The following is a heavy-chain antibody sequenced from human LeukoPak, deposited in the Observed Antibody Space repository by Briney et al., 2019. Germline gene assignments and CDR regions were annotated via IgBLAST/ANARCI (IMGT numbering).Heavy chain of an antibody. V-gene: IGHV4-34*01. J-gene: IGHJ6*03. CDR2: INHSGST. D-gene: IGHD2-2*02. Sequence: SETLSLTCAVSGGSISSYYWSWIRQPPGKGLEWIGEINHSGSTNYDPSLKSRVTISVDTSKNQFSLKLSSVTAADTAVYYCASVPAAILYYYYYYMDVWGKGTTVTVSS. CDR3: ASVPAAILYYYYYYMDV. CDR1: GGSISSYY.